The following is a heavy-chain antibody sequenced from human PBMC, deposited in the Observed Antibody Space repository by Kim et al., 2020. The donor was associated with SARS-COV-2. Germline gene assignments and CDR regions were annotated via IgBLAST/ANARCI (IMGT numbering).Heavy chain of an antibody. J-gene: IGHJ6*03. CDR1: GGSISSYY. CDR3: ARDGCSSASCHYYYMDV. Sequence: SETLSLTCTVSGGSISSYYWSWSRQPAGKGLEWIGRIYTSGSTNYNPSLNRRVTMSVDTSQNQFSLKLSSVTAADTAEYYCARDGCSSASCHYYYMDVWGQGTPVTVSS. D-gene: IGHD2-2*01. CDR2: IYTSGST. V-gene: IGHV4-4*07.